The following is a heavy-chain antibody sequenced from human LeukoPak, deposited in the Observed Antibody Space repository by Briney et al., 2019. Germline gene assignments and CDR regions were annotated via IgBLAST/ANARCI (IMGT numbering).Heavy chain of an antibody. D-gene: IGHD3-10*01. CDR2: ISSSSSTI. CDR1: GFTFSSYS. V-gene: IGHV3-48*01. CDR3: ARDVGAVDFDY. Sequence: GGSLRLSCAASGFTFSSYSMYWVRQAPGKGLEWVSYISSSSSTIYYADSVKGRFTISRDNAKNSLYLQMNSLRAEDTAVYYCARDVGAVDFDYWGQGTQVIVSS. J-gene: IGHJ4*02.